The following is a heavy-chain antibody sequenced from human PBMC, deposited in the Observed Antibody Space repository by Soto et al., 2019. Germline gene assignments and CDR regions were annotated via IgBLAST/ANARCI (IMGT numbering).Heavy chain of an antibody. Sequence: EVQLVESGGGLVQPGQSLRLSCAASGFTFSSYWMHWVRHDPGKGLVWVSRINSDGSSTSYAGSVKGRFTISRDNAKNTLYLQMNSLRAEDTAVYYCVRTSLVVAAATREDYWGQGTLGTVSS. CDR2: INSDGSST. V-gene: IGHV3-74*01. CDR1: GFTFSSYW. J-gene: IGHJ4*02. CDR3: VRTSLVVAAATREDY. D-gene: IGHD2-15*01.